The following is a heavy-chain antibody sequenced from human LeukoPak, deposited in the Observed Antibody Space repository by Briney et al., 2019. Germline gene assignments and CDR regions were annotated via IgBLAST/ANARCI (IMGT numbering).Heavy chain of an antibody. CDR2: ISSSSSYI. CDR1: GFTFSSYS. Sequence: GGSLRLSCAASGFTFSSYSMNWVRQAPGKGLEWVSSISSSSSYIYYADSVKGRFTISRDNAKNSLYLQMNSLRAEDTAVYYCAREVGIAVAGHCYYGMDVWGQGTTVTVSS. CDR3: AREVGIAVAGHCYYGMDV. D-gene: IGHD6-19*01. V-gene: IGHV3-21*01. J-gene: IGHJ6*02.